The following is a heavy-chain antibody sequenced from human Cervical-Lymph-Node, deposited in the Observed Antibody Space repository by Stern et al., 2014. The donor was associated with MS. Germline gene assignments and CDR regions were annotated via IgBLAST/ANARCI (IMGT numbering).Heavy chain of an antibody. Sequence: QLQLQESGPGLVKPSETLSLTCTVSGGSISSYYWSWIRQPPGKGLEWIGYIYYSGSTNYNPSLKSRVTISVDTSKNQFSLKLSSVTAADTAVYYCARTIVPSPNYYYGMDVWGQGTTVTVSS. D-gene: IGHD1-26*01. V-gene: IGHV4-59*01. J-gene: IGHJ6*02. CDR2: IYYSGST. CDR1: GGSISSYY. CDR3: ARTIVPSPNYYYGMDV.